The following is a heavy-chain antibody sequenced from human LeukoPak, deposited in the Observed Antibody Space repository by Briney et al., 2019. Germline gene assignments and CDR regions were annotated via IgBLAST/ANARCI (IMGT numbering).Heavy chain of an antibody. V-gene: IGHV3-21*04. J-gene: IGHJ4*02. D-gene: IGHD5-12*01. CDR1: GFTFSNYG. Sequence: GGTLRLSCAASGFTFSNYGMSWVRQAPGKGLEWVSSISTSSSYIYYADSVKGRFTISGDNSKNTLYLQMNSLRAEDTAVYYCARWNGYGDYWGQGTLVTVSS. CDR2: ISTSSSYI. CDR3: ARWNGYGDY.